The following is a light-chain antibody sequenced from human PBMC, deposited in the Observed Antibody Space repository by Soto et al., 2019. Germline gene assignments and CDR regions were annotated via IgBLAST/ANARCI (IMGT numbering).Light chain of an antibody. CDR2: GAS. Sequence: EIVLTHSPGTLSLSPGERATLSCRASQSVSSSYLAWYQQKPGQAPRLLIYGASSRATGIPDRFSGSGSGTDFTLTISRLEPEEFAVYYCQQYGSSPPLTFGGGTKVEIK. CDR1: QSVSSSY. V-gene: IGKV3-20*01. J-gene: IGKJ4*01. CDR3: QQYGSSPPLT.